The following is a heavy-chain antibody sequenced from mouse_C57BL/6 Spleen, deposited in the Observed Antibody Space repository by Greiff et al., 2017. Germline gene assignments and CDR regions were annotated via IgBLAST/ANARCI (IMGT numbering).Heavy chain of an antibody. J-gene: IGHJ4*01. Sequence: VQLQQSGAELVRPGASVKLSCKASGYTFTDYSINWVKQRPGQGIEWIARIYPGSGNTYYNEKFKGKATLTAEKSSSTAYMQLSSLTSEDSAVYIGARSRYYGSAYAMDYRGQVTSVTVSS. CDR3: ARSRYYGSAYAMDY. V-gene: IGHV1-76*01. D-gene: IGHD1-1*01. CDR2: IYPGSGNT. CDR1: GYTFTDYS.